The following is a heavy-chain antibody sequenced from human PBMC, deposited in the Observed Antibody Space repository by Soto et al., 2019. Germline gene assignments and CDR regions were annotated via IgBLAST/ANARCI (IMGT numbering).Heavy chain of an antibody. Sequence: EVQLEESGGGLVKPGGSLRLSCAASGFTFSSYSMKWVRQAPGKGLEWVSSISSGSTYIHYADSMRGRVTISRDDAENSLYLQMNSLRADDTAIYYCVRGVAVAWNGLGGLDAWGQGTLVTVSS. CDR2: ISSGSTYI. V-gene: IGHV3-21*01. J-gene: IGHJ5*02. D-gene: IGHD1-1*01. CDR1: GFTFSSYS. CDR3: VRGVAVAWNGLGGLDA.